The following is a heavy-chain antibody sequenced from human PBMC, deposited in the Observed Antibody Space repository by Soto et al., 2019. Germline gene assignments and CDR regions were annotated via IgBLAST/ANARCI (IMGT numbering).Heavy chain of an antibody. D-gene: IGHD3-3*01. CDR2: INPNSGGT. CDR1: GYTFTGYY. CDR3: ARGPYDFSYYYYGMDV. V-gene: IGHV1-2*02. Sequence: ASVKVSCKASGYTFTGYYMHWVRQAPGQGLEWMGWINPNSGGTNYAQKFQGRVIMTRDTSISTAYMELSRLRSDDTAVYYCARGPYDFSYYYYGMDVWGQGTTVTVSS. J-gene: IGHJ6*02.